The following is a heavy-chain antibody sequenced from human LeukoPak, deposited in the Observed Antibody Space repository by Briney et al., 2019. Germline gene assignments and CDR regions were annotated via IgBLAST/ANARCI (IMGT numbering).Heavy chain of an antibody. D-gene: IGHD2-8*01. CDR1: GGSISSYY. CDR2: IYTSGST. Sequence: PSETLSLTCTVSGGSISSYYWSWIRQPAGKGLEWIGRIYTSGSTNYNPSLKSRVTMSVDTSKNQFSLKLSSVTAADTAVYYCASDIVLMVYASWFDPWGQGTLVTVSS. J-gene: IGHJ5*02. CDR3: ASDIVLMVYASWFDP. V-gene: IGHV4-4*07.